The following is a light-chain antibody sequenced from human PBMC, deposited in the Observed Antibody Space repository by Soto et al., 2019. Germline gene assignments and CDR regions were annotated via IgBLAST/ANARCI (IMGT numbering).Light chain of an antibody. CDR1: QSVRSW. V-gene: IGKV1-5*01. CDR3: QQYNYFWA. J-gene: IGKJ1*01. CDR2: DAS. Sequence: DIQMTQSPSTLSASVGDRVTITCRASQSVRSWLAWYQQKPGRAPKFLIYDASSLESGVPSRFSGSGSGTEFTLTISNLQPDDFAAYYCQQYNYFWAFGQGTKVDIK.